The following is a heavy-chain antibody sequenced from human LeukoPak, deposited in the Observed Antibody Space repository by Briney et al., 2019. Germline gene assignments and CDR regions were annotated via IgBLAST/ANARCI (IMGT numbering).Heavy chain of an antibody. CDR1: GFTFSSYG. V-gene: IGHV3-23*01. Sequence: GGSLRLSCAASGFTFSSYGMTWVRQAPGKGLEWVSAISGSGGSTYYADSVKGRFTISRDNAKNSLYLQMNTLRAEDTAVYYCVRDLDLGGYSSFEYWGQGTLVTVSS. CDR2: ISGSGGST. J-gene: IGHJ4*02. D-gene: IGHD4-23*01. CDR3: VRDLDLGGYSSFEY.